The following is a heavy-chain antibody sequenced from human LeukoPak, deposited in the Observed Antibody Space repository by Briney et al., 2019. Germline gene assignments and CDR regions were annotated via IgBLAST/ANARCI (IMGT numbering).Heavy chain of an antibody. CDR3: AGGNAAMVPFDH. J-gene: IGHJ4*02. D-gene: IGHD5-18*01. CDR1: GGSISSYY. Sequence: SETLSLTCTVSGGSISSYYWSCLRQPTGKGLDWIGYIYHSGSAHYDPSLKSRGTISVATSNNELPLKLSAVTAADPAVYYCAGGNAAMVPFDHWGQGTLVSVSS. CDR2: IYHSGSA. V-gene: IGHV4-59*01.